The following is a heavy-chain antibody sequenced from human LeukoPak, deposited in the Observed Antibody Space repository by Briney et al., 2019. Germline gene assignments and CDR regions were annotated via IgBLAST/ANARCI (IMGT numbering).Heavy chain of an antibody. Sequence: GGSLRLSCAASGFTFSSYAMSWVRQAPGKGLEWVSVIYSGGTTYYADSVKGRFTISRDNSKNTLYLQMNSLRADDTAVYYCARDRKIPSDWGQGTLVTVSS. D-gene: IGHD3-16*02. CDR3: ARDRKIPSD. J-gene: IGHJ4*02. V-gene: IGHV3-66*02. CDR1: GFTFSSYA. CDR2: IYSGGTT.